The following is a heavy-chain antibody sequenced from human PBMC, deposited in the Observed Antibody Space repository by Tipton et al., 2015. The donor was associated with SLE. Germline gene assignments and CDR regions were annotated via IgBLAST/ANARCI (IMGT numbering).Heavy chain of an antibody. J-gene: IGHJ5*02. Sequence: TLSLTCTVSGGSISSSSYYWGWLRQPPGKGLEWIGSIYYSGGTIYNPSLKSRVTVSLDTSKNQFSLKLTSVTAADTAVYYCARGTTFDFWSGSWFDPWGQGTLVTVSS. CDR2: IYYSGGT. V-gene: IGHV4-39*07. D-gene: IGHD3-3*01. CDR1: GGSISSSSYY. CDR3: ARGTTFDFWSGSWFDP.